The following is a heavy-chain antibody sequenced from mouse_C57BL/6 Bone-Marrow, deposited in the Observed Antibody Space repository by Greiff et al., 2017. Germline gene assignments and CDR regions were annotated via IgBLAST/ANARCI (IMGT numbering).Heavy chain of an antibody. Sequence: DVQLVESGGGLVQPGGSLKLSCAASGFTFSDYYMYWVRQTPEKRLEWVAYISNGGGSTYYPDTVKGRFTISRDNAKNTLYLQMSRLKSEDTAMYYCARHGKVTTEYYAMDYWGQGTSVTVSS. CDR2: ISNGGGST. J-gene: IGHJ4*01. CDR3: ARHGKVTTEYYAMDY. CDR1: GFTFSDYY. D-gene: IGHD2-2*01. V-gene: IGHV5-12*01.